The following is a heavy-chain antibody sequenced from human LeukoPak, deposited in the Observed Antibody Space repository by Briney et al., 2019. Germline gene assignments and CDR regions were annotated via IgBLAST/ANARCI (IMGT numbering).Heavy chain of an antibody. J-gene: IGHJ4*02. Sequence: ASVKLSCKASGGTFSICAISWVRQAPGQGLEWMGGIIPIFGTANYAQKFQGRVTITAGESTSRAYMELSSLRSEDTAVYYCAYAHQLLSILTRWGQGTLVTDSS. V-gene: IGHV1-69*13. CDR2: IIPIFGTA. CDR1: GGTFSICA. CDR3: AYAHQLLSILTR. D-gene: IGHD2-2*01.